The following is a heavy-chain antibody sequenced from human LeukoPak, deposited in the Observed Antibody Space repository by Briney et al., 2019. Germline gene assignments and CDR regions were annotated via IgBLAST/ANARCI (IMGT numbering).Heavy chain of an antibody. CDR3: ARHRAPTVIVWFHP. Sequence: SETLSLTCTVSGGSISSSSYYWGWIRQPPGKGLEWIGSIYYSGSTYYNPSLKSRVTISVDTSKNQFSLKLSSVTAADTAVYYCARHRAPTVIVWFHPWGQGTLVTVSS. J-gene: IGHJ5*02. V-gene: IGHV4-39*01. D-gene: IGHD2/OR15-2a*01. CDR1: GGSISSSSYY. CDR2: IYYSGST.